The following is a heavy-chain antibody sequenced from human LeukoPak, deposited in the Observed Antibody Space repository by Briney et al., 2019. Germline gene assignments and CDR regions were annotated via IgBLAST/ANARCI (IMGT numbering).Heavy chain of an antibody. CDR3: ARAGLTYYDFWSGYPYYMDV. CDR2: IKQDGSEK. D-gene: IGHD3-3*01. CDR1: GFTFSSYD. J-gene: IGHJ6*03. V-gene: IGHV3-7*01. Sequence: PGGSLRLSCAASGFTFSSYDMNWVRQAPGKGLEWVANIKQDGSEKYYVDSVKGRFTISRDNAKNSPYLQMNSLRAEDTAVYYCARAGLTYYDFWSGYPYYMDVWGKGTTVTVSS.